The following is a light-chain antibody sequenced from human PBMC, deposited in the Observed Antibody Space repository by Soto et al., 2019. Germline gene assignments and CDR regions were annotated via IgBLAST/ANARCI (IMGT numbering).Light chain of an antibody. CDR3: QQYGSSGT. CDR1: QSVSSY. J-gene: IGKJ1*01. Sequence: IVLTQSPATLSLSPGERATLSCRASQSVSSYLAWYQQKPGHAPRLLISGASGRATGIPDRFSASGCGTDFTLAISILEPEDFAVYYCQQYGSSGTFGQGTKVDI. V-gene: IGKV3-20*01. CDR2: GAS.